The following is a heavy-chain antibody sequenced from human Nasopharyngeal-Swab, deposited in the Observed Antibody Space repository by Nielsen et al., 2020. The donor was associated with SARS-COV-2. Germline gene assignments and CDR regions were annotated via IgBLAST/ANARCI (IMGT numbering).Heavy chain of an antibody. V-gene: IGHV4/OR15-8*02. CDR2: IYHGEYT. D-gene: IGHD2-2*01. CDR3: ATRDPQPV. Sequence: SETLSLTCVVSGGSISNSQWWTWVRQPPGKGLEWIGEIYHGEYTNYNPSLKSRVTISADKSNNQFSLDLTSVTAADTAVYYCATRDPQPVRGQGTLVTVSS. J-gene: IGHJ4*02. CDR1: GGSISNSQW.